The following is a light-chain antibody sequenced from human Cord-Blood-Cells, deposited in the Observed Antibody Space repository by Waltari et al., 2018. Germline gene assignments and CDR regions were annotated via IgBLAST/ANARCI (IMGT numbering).Light chain of an antibody. J-gene: IGKJ4*01. V-gene: IGKV1-5*01. CDR1: QRISRW. CDR2: DAS. Sequence: DIKMTQSPSPLSASVGDRVTITCRASQRISRWLAWYQQKPGEAPKLLIYDASSLESGVPSRFIGRGSWTEFTLTISSLQPDDFATDYCQQYNSPSLTFGGGTKVEIK. CDR3: QQYNSPSLT.